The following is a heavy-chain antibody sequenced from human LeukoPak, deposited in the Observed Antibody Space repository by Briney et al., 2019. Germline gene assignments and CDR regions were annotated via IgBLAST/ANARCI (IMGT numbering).Heavy chain of an antibody. V-gene: IGHV4-61*01. CDR2: IYYSGST. J-gene: IGHJ6*02. CDR3: ARDSGDV. Sequence: SETLSLTCTVSGGSISSSSYYWGWIRQPPGKGLEWIGYIYYSGSTNYNPSLKSRVTISVDTSKNQFSLKLSSVTAADTAVYYCARDSGDVWGQGTTVTVSS. CDR1: GGSISSSSYY.